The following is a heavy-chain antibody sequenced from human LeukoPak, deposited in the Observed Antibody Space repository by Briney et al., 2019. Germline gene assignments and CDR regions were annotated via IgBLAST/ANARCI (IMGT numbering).Heavy chain of an antibody. Sequence: SETLSLTCTVSGGSISSSSYYWGWIRQPPGKGLEWIGSIYYSGSTYYNPSLKSRVTISVDTSKNQFSLKLSSVPAADTAVYYCARHVQWLVQPYFDYWGQGTLVTVSS. J-gene: IGHJ4*02. CDR1: GGSISSSSYY. V-gene: IGHV4-39*01. D-gene: IGHD6-19*01. CDR2: IYYSGST. CDR3: ARHVQWLVQPYFDY.